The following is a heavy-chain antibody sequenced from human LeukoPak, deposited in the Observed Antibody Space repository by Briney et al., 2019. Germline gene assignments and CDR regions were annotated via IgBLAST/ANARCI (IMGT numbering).Heavy chain of an antibody. Sequence: GGSLRLSCAASGFTFGDYYMSWIRQAPGKGLEWVSYISSSGTIYYADSVKGRFTISRDNAKNSLYLQVNSLRAEDTAVYYCARVWPGSFYDSSGYPTSYWGQGTLVTVSS. CDR2: ISSSGTI. J-gene: IGHJ4*02. CDR3: ARVWPGSFYDSSGYPTSY. V-gene: IGHV3-69-1*01. D-gene: IGHD3-22*01. CDR1: GFTFGDYY.